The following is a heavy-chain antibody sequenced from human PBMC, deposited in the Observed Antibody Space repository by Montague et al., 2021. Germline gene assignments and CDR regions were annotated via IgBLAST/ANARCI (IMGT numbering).Heavy chain of an antibody. Sequence: SETLSLTCTVSSGSISTYYWSWIRQPPGKGLEWMGYVYYSGSTNYNPSLKSRVTISVDTSKNQFSLKLRAVAAAATAVYYCSSGADDYYYAMDVWGQGTTVTVSS. D-gene: IGHD3-10*01. CDR1: SGSISTYY. CDR3: SSGADDYYYAMDV. CDR2: VYYSGST. V-gene: IGHV4-59*01. J-gene: IGHJ6*02.